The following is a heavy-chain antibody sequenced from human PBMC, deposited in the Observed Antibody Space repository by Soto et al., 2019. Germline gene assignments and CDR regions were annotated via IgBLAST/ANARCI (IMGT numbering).Heavy chain of an antibody. V-gene: IGHV1-69*13. J-gene: IGHJ4*02. Sequence: SVRVSCKASGGTFSSYAISWVRQAPGQGLEWMGGIIPIFGTANYAQKFQGRVTITADESTSTAYMELSSLRSEDTAVYYCAGDVSLESPTIFDYWGQGTLVTVSS. CDR2: IIPIFGTA. D-gene: IGHD2-8*01. CDR3: AGDVSLESPTIFDY. CDR1: GGTFSSYA.